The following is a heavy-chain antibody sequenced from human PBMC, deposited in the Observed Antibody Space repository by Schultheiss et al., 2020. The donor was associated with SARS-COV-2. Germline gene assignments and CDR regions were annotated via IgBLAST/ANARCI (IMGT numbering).Heavy chain of an antibody. CDR1: GYSISSGGYY. Sequence: SETLSLTCAVSGYSISSGGYYWSWIRQHPGKGLEWIGEINHSGSTNYNPSLKSRVTISVDTSKNQFSLKLSSVTAADTAVYYCARGGMGLRYFDWLLLPHTQFDYWGQGTLVTVSS. CDR3: ARGGMGLRYFDWLLLPHTQFDY. V-gene: IGHV4-34*01. J-gene: IGHJ4*02. CDR2: INHSGST. D-gene: IGHD3-9*01.